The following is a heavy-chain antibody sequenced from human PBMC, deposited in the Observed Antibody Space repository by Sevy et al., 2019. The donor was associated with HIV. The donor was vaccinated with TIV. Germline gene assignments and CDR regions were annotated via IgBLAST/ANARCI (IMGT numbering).Heavy chain of an antibody. CDR3: ARHCTGSSCSHAFDT. J-gene: IGHJ3*02. V-gene: IGHV4-34*01. CDR1: GGSFSGFY. CDR2: INHSGGT. Sequence: SETLSLTCAVYGGSFSGFYWSWIRQPPGKGLEWIGEINHSGGTNYNPSLKSRVTISVDTSKNQFSLKLNSVTAADTAVYYCARHCTGSSCSHAFDTWGQGTMVTVSS. D-gene: IGHD2-15*01.